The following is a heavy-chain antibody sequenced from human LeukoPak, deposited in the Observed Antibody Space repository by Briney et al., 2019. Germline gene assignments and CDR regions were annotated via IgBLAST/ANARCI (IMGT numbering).Heavy chain of an antibody. CDR2: IRYDGSNE. J-gene: IGHJ3*02. CDR3: AKANVKYCSGGSCFDAFDI. D-gene: IGHD2-15*01. CDR1: GFTFSNYV. Sequence: GGSLRLSCAASGFTFSNYVMHWVRQAPGKGLEWVASIRYDGSNEYYADSVKGRFTITRDNSKNTLYLQMNSLRAEDTAVYYCAKANVKYCSGGSCFDAFDIWGQGTMVTVSS. V-gene: IGHV3-30*02.